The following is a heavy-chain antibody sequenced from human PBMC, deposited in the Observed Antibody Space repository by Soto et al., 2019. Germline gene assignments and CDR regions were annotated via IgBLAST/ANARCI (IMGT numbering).Heavy chain of an antibody. D-gene: IGHD3-22*01. CDR2: IKSKTDGGTT. CDR3: TTDSYSTIIIVRFDY. Sequence: GGSLRLSCAASGFTFSNAWINWVRRAPGKGLEWVGRIKSKTDGGTTDYAEPVKGRFAISRDDSNNMVYLQMNSLKIEDTAVYYCTTDSYSTIIIVRFDYWGQGTLVTVSS. CDR1: GFTFSNAW. J-gene: IGHJ4*02. V-gene: IGHV3-15*07.